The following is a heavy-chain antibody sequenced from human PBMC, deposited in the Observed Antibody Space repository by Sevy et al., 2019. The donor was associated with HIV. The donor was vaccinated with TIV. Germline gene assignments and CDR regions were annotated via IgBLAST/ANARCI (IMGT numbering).Heavy chain of an antibody. CDR3: AREEAYSSSWYGNYYYYGMDV. J-gene: IGHJ6*02. V-gene: IGHV4-4*07. Sequence: SETLSLTFTVSGGSISSYYWSWIRQPAGKGLEWIGRIYTSGSTNYNPSLKSRVTMSVDTSKNQFSLKLSSVTAADTAVYYCAREEAYSSSWYGNYYYYGMDVWGQGTTVTVSS. CDR2: IYTSGST. D-gene: IGHD6-13*01. CDR1: GGSISSYY.